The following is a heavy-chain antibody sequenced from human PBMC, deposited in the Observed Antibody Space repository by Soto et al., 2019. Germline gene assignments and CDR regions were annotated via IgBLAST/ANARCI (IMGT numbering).Heavy chain of an antibody. V-gene: IGHV3-48*02. CDR3: ARDRTYYYGSGSYYNPSFDI. CDR1: GFTFSSYG. J-gene: IGHJ3*02. Sequence: GGSLRLSCAASGFTFSSYGMNWVRQAPGKGLKWVSYISTSSSTIYYADSVKGRFTISRDNAKNSLYLQMNSLRDEDTAVYYCARDRTYYYGSGSYYNPSFDIWGQGTMVTVSS. CDR2: ISTSSSTI. D-gene: IGHD3-10*01.